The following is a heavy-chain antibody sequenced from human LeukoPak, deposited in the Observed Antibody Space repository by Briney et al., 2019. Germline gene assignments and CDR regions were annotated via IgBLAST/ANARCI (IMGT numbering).Heavy chain of an antibody. CDR2: IYYSGST. Sequence: SETLSLTCAVSGGSISSGGYSWSWIRQPPGKGLEWIGYIYYSGSTYYHPSLKSRITITVDTAKNEFSLKLSSVTAADTAVYYCASSRHQNYYDSSGYYEGWGQGTLVTVSS. D-gene: IGHD3-22*01. CDR3: ASSRHQNYYDSSGYYEG. V-gene: IGHV4-30-4*07. J-gene: IGHJ4*02. CDR1: GGSISSGGYS.